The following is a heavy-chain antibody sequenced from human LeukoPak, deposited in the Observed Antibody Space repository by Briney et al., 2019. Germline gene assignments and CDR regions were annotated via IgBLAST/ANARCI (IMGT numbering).Heavy chain of an antibody. CDR1: GGSFSGYY. J-gene: IGHJ4*02. Sequence: PSETLSLTCAVYGGSFSGYYWSWIRQPPGKGLEWIGEINHSGSTNYNPSLKSRVTISVDTSKNQFSLKLSSVTAADTAVYYCAREYSSSWPHTNWGQGTLVTVSS. CDR3: AREYSSSWPHTN. CDR2: INHSGST. V-gene: IGHV4-34*01. D-gene: IGHD6-13*01.